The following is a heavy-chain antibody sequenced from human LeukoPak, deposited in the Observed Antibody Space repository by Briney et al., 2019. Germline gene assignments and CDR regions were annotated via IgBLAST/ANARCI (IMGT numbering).Heavy chain of an antibody. CDR3: AELGITMIGGV. J-gene: IGHJ6*04. CDR1: GFTFNSYE. CDR2: ISSSGSTI. Sequence: PGGTLRLSCAASGFTFNSYEMNWVRQAPGKGLEWVSYISSSGSTIYYADSVKGRFTISRDNAKNSLYLQMNSLRAEDTVVYYCAELGITMIGGVWGKGTTVTISS. D-gene: IGHD3-10*02. V-gene: IGHV3-48*03.